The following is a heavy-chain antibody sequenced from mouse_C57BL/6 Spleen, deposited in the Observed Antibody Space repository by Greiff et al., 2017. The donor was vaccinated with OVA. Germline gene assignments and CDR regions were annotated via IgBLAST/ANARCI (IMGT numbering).Heavy chain of an antibody. J-gene: IGHJ4*01. Sequence: QVQLQQPGAELVKPGASVKLSCKASGYTFTSYWMHWVKQRPGQGLEWIGMIHPNSGSTNYNEKFKSKATLTVDKSSSTAYMQLSSLTAEDAAVDYGARRGYDWKNYAMDDWGQGTSVTVSS. CDR1: GYTFTSYW. V-gene: IGHV1-64*01. CDR2: IHPNSGST. CDR3: ARRGYDWKNYAMDD. D-gene: IGHD2-2*01.